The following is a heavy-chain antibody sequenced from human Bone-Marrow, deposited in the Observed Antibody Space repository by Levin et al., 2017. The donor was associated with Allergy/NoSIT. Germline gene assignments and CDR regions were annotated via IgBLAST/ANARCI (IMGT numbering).Heavy chain of an antibody. Sequence: GESLKISCKVSGSTLSELAIHWVRQAAGKGLEWMGGFDPKSAETVYAQRLQGRVTMTEDTYTDTAFLELRSLRSEETAVYYCATDHGDYGFDYWGQGTLLTVSS. CDR3: ATDHGDYGFDY. J-gene: IGHJ4*02. V-gene: IGHV1-24*01. CDR2: FDPKSAET. CDR1: GSTLSELA. D-gene: IGHD4-17*01.